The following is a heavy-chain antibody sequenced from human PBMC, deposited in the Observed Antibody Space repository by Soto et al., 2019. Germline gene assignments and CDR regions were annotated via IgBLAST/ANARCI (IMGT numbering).Heavy chain of an antibody. Sequence: ASVKVSCKASGGTFSSYAISWVRQAPGQGLEWMGGIIPIFGTANYAQKFQGRVTITADESTSTAYMELSSLRSEDTAVYYCARGGVVTAILADDAFDIWGQGTMVTVSS. CDR1: GGTFSSYA. CDR2: IIPIFGTA. V-gene: IGHV1-69*13. CDR3: ARGGVVTAILADDAFDI. D-gene: IGHD2-21*02. J-gene: IGHJ3*02.